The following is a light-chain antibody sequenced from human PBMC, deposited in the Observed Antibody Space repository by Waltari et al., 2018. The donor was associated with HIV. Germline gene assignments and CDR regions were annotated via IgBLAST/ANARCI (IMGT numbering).Light chain of an antibody. CDR2: EDT. V-gene: IGLV3-10*01. Sequence: SYDLTQPPSVSVSPGQTARITCPGDALAKKYAYWYQQKSGQAPVLVIYEDTKRPSGIPDRFSGSSSGAMATLTISGAQLEDEGDYYCYSTDSSGYLFVFGTGTKVTVL. CDR1: ALAKKY. J-gene: IGLJ1*01. CDR3: YSTDSSGYLFV.